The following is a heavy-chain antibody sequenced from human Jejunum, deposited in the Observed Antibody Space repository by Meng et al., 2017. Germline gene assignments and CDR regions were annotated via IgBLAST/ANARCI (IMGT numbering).Heavy chain of an antibody. Sequence: SETLSLTCAVSGYSISSGYYWGWIRQPPGKGLEWIGNIYHSGTTYYNPSLKSRVTVSIDPSNNPFSLKLSSGTAADTAVYYCARGGGSYGSRMDVWGQGTTVTVSS. V-gene: IGHV4-38-2*01. CDR2: IYHSGTT. CDR3: ARGGGSYGSRMDV. CDR1: GYSISSGYY. D-gene: IGHD1-26*01. J-gene: IGHJ6*02.